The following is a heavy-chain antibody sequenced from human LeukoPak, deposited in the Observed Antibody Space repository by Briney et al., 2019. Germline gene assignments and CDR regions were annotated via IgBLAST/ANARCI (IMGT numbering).Heavy chain of an antibody. CDR1: GYTFTSYG. CDR3: ARFGDSGYYGSRSYYNFDY. D-gene: IGHD3-10*01. J-gene: IGHJ4*02. CDR2: ISAYNGNT. Sequence: GASVKVSCKASGYTFTSYGISWVRQAPGQGLEWMGWISAYNGNTNYAQKLQGRVTMTTDTSTSTAYMELRSLRSDDTAVYYCARFGDSGYYGSRSYYNFDYWGQGTLVTVSS. V-gene: IGHV1-18*01.